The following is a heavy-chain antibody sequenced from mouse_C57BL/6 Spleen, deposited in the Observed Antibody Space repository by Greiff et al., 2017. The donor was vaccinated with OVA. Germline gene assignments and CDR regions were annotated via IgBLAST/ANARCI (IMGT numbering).Heavy chain of an antibody. J-gene: IGHJ4*01. CDR1: GYTFTSYW. CDR3: ARYGGYYAMDY. Sequence: VQLQQPGAELVRPGSSVKLSCKASGYTFTSYWMDWVKQRPGQGLEWIGNIYPSDSETHYNQKFKDKATLTVDKSSSTAYMQLSSLTSEDSAVYYCARYGGYYAMDYWGQGTSVTVSS. V-gene: IGHV1-61*01. D-gene: IGHD1-1*01. CDR2: IYPSDSET.